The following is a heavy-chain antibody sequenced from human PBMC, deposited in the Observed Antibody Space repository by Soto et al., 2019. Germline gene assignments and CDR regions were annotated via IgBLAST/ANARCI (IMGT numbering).Heavy chain of an antibody. CDR2: IYYSGST. Sequence: SETLSLTCTVSGGSISSYCWSWIRQPPGKGLEWIGYIYYSGSTNYNPSLKSRVTISVDTSKNQFSLKLSSVTAADTAVYYCARHYDFWSGYPRSHWYNWFDPWGQGTLVTVSS. CDR1: GGSISSYC. V-gene: IGHV4-59*08. J-gene: IGHJ5*02. D-gene: IGHD3-3*01. CDR3: ARHYDFWSGYPRSHWYNWFDP.